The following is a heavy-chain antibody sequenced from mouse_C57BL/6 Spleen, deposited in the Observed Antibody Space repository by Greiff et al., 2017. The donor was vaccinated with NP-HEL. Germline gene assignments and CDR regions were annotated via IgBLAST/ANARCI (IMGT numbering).Heavy chain of an antibody. D-gene: IGHD2-4*01. J-gene: IGHJ1*03. CDR1: GFSLTSYG. CDR3: ARNFLLYYDNAYFDV. CDR2: IWSGGST. V-gene: IGHV2-2*01. Sequence: QVQLKESGPGLVQPSQSLSITCTVSGFSLTSYGVHWVRQSPGKGLEWLGVIWSGGSTDYNAAFISRLSISKDNSKSQVFFKMNSLQADDTAIYYCARNFLLYYDNAYFDVWGTGTTVTVSS.